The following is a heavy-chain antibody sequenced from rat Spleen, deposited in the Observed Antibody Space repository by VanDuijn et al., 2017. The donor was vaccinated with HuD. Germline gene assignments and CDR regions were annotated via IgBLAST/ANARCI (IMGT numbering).Heavy chain of an antibody. Sequence: EVQLVESGGGLVQPGRSLKLSCAASGFTFSDYYMAWVRQAPKKGLEWVASISYEGSSTYYGDSVKGRFTISRDNAKSTLYLQMNSLRSEDTATYYCARHGGSSGWGQGASVTVSS. J-gene: IGHJ4*01. CDR2: ISYEGSST. V-gene: IGHV5-22*01. D-gene: IGHD4-3*01. CDR3: ARHGGSSG. CDR1: GFTFSDYY.